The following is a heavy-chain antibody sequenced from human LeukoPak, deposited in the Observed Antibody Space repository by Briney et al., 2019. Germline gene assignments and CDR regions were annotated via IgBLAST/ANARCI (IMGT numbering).Heavy chain of an antibody. J-gene: IGHJ4*02. CDR2: IKPDGSEK. CDR3: ARGAWYYIY. D-gene: IGHD6-19*01. V-gene: IGHV3-7*01. Sequence: GGSLRLSCAPSGFTFTTYWMSWVRQAPGKGLEWLANIKPDGSEKNYVDSVRGRFTISRDNAKNSLYLEVNSLRAEDTAVYYCARGAWYYIYWGQGTLGSVSS. CDR1: GFTFTTYW.